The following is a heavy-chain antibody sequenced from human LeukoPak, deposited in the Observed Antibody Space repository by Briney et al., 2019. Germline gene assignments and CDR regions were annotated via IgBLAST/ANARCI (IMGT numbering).Heavy chain of an antibody. CDR3: TSLDY. CDR1: GFTFSGYW. V-gene: IGHV3-74*01. Sequence: GGSLRLSCTASGFTFSGYWMHWVRQATGQGPVWVSRISSDASTTTYADSVKGRFTISRDNARNTLYLQMNSLRAEDTAVYYCTSLDYWGQGTLVSVSS. J-gene: IGHJ4*02. CDR2: ISSDASTT.